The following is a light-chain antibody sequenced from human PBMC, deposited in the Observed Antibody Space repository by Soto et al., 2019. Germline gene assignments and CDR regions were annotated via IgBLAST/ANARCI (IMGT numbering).Light chain of an antibody. Sequence: DIPMTQSPSTLSASVGDRVTITCRASQSINTWLAWYQQKPGKAPRLLIYTASSLESGVPSRFSGSGSGTEFTLTISSLPPDDFATYYCQQHESYPRTFGQGTKVEIK. J-gene: IGKJ1*01. CDR1: QSINTW. CDR2: TAS. CDR3: QQHESYPRT. V-gene: IGKV1-5*03.